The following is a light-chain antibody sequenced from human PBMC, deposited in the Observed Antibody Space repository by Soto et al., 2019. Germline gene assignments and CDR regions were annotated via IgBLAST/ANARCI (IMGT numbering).Light chain of an antibody. CDR1: NSNIGAGYD. J-gene: IGLJ3*02. Sequence: QPVLTQPPSVSGAPGQRVTISCTGSNSNIGAGYDVHWYQQLPGTAPKLLIYGNSNRPSGVPDRFSGSKSGTSASLAITGLRAEDEADYYCQSYDSSLSGWVFGGGTKLTVL. CDR3: QSYDSSLSGWV. CDR2: GNS. V-gene: IGLV1-40*01.